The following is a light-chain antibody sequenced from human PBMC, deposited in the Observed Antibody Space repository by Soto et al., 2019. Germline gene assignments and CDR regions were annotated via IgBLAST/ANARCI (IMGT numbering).Light chain of an antibody. CDR2: DAS. V-gene: IGKV1-5*01. CDR3: QQYNSYPLT. J-gene: IGKJ1*01. Sequence: DIQMTQSPSTLSASVGDRVTITCRASQSISSWLAWYQQKPGKAPKLLTYDASSLESGVPSRFSGSGSGTEFTLTISSLQPDDFATYYGQQYNSYPLTFGQGTNVDIK. CDR1: QSISSW.